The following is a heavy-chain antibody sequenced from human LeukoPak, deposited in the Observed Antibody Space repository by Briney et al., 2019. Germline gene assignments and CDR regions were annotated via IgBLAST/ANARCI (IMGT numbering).Heavy chain of an antibody. CDR2: INGDGGST. D-gene: IGHD5-12*01. CDR3: AKTPQGYSAYYDY. J-gene: IGHJ4*02. CDR1: GFTFNSYS. Sequence: GGSLRLSCAASGFTFNSYSMRWVRQAPGKGLVWVSRINGDGGSTIYADSVKGRFTISRDNSGNTLSLQMNSLGAEDTAVYFCAKTPQGYSAYYDYWGQGALVTVSS. V-gene: IGHV3-74*01.